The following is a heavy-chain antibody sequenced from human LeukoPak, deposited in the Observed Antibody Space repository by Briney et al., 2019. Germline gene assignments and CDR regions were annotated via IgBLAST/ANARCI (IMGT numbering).Heavy chain of an antibody. CDR1: IDTLTRCA. CDR2: INPTDCTG. CDR3: ERHPDAPVGAFDM. V-gene: IGHV1-69*13. Sequence: SVNVSFKATIDTLTRCAFSRVRQTPAQGREWMGGINPTDCTGNIGQNFHGRVTLTADGSRSQPYMELSRLRANDTAIYYCERHPDAPVGAFDMWGQGTMVTVSS. J-gene: IGHJ3*02.